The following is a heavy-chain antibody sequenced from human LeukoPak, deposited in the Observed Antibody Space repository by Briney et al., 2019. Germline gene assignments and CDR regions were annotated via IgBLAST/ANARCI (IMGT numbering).Heavy chain of an antibody. CDR2: MSSKSGHT. CDR3: AKGRASAGGYSGYDWGDWFDP. CDR1: GYTFINNW. Sequence: GASVKVSCKASGYTFINNWMHWVRQATGQGLQWMGWMSSKSGHTAYAQKFQGRVIFTRNISISTAYMEVSSLTSEDTAVYYCAKGRASAGGYSGYDWGDWFDPWGQGTLVTVSS. J-gene: IGHJ5*02. V-gene: IGHV1-8*03. D-gene: IGHD5-12*01.